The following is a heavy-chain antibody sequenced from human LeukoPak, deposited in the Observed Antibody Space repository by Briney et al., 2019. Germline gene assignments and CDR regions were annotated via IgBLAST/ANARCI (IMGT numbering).Heavy chain of an antibody. D-gene: IGHD2-2*02. J-gene: IGHJ6*02. Sequence: PGRSLRLSCAASGFTFDDYAMHWVRQAPGKGLEWVSGISWNSGSIGYADSVKGRFTISRDNAKNSLYLQMNSLRAEDTALYYCAKEISKRGSTSCYMSGCYYYYGMDVWGQGTTVTVSS. CDR1: GFTFDDYA. CDR3: AKEISKRGSTSCYMSGCYYYYGMDV. CDR2: ISWNSGSI. V-gene: IGHV3-9*01.